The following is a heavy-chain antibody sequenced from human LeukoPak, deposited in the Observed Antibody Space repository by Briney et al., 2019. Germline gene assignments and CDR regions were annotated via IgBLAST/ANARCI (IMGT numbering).Heavy chain of an antibody. V-gene: IGHV1-18*01. CDR3: ARVAVYYDFWSGYPLPPDY. Sequence: GASVKVSCKASGYIFSNYGISWVRQAPGQGLEWIGWISGHNGNTKYAQKVQDRVTMTTDTSTNTAYMGLRSLRSDDSAVYYCARVAVYYDFWSGYPLPPDYWGQGTLVTV. CDR2: ISGHNGNT. J-gene: IGHJ4*02. CDR1: GYIFSNYG. D-gene: IGHD3-3*01.